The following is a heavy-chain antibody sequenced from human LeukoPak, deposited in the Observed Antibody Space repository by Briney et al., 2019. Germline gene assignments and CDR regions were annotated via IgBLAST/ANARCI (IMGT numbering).Heavy chain of an antibody. Sequence: GGSLRLSCAASGFTFSSYEMNWVRQAPGKGLEGVSYISSSGSTIYYADSVKGRFTISRDNAKNSLYLQMNSLRAEDTAVYYCARGGDYGDYFDYWGQGTLVTVSS. V-gene: IGHV3-48*03. J-gene: IGHJ4*02. CDR2: ISSSGSTI. CDR3: ARGGDYGDYFDY. D-gene: IGHD4-17*01. CDR1: GFTFSSYE.